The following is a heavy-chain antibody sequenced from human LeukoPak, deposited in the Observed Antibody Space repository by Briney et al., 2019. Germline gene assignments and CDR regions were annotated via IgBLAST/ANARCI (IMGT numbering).Heavy chain of an antibody. CDR3: ARDNESDDNGRDI. CDR2: IGADENK. V-gene: IGHV3-33*01. CDR1: GFTFSPYG. J-gene: IGHJ3*02. Sequence: HTGGSLTLFCTASGFTFSPYGRHWVRQAPGKGLEWVAVIGADENKYYADSVKGRFTISRDNSKNTLYLQMNSLRAEDTAVYYSARDNESDDNGRDIWGQGTMVTVSS. D-gene: IGHD2-8*01.